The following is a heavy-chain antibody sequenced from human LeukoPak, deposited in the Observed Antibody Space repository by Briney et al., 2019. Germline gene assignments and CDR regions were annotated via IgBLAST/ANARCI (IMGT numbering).Heavy chain of an antibody. D-gene: IGHD5-12*01. V-gene: IGHV1-2*02. Sequence: ASVKVSCKASGYTFTGYYMHWVRQAPGQGLEWMGRSNPNSGGTNYAQKFQGRVTMTRDTSISTAYMELSRLRSDDTAVYYCARDAGYSGYDFDYWGQGTLVTVSS. CDR1: GYTFTGYY. CDR3: ARDAGYSGYDFDY. J-gene: IGHJ4*02. CDR2: SNPNSGGT.